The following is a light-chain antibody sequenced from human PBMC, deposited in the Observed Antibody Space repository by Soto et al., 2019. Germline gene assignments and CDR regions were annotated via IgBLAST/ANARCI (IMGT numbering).Light chain of an antibody. Sequence: QSALTEPASVSGSPGRSITISCTGTSSDVGGYNYVSWYQQHPGKAPKLMIYDVSNRPSGVSNRFSGSKSGNTASLTISGLQAEDEAAYYCSSYTSSSNVVFGGGTQLTV. J-gene: IGLJ2*01. CDR2: DVS. CDR1: SSDVGGYNY. CDR3: SSYTSSSNVV. V-gene: IGLV2-14*01.